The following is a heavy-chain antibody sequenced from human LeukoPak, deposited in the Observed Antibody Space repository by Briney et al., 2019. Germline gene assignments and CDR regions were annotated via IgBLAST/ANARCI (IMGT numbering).Heavy chain of an antibody. V-gene: IGHV4-34*01. CDR3: ARGGGRHSFDP. CDR2: INHSGST. CDR1: GGSFSGYY. J-gene: IGHJ5*02. Sequence: SETLSLTCAVYGGSFSGYYWSWIRQPPGKGLEWIGEINHSGSTNYNPSLKSRVTISVDTSKNQFSLKLSSVTAADTAVYYCARGGGRHSFDPWGQGTLVTVSS. D-gene: IGHD3-10*01.